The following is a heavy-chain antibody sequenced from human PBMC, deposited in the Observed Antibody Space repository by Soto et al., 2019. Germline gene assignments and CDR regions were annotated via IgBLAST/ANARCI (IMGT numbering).Heavy chain of an antibody. J-gene: IGHJ5*02. CDR3: VRDPAPGNWLDA. CDR1: GFTFSIYW. D-gene: IGHD2-2*01. Sequence: GGSLRLSCAASGFTFSIYWMHWVRRAPGKGLMWVSRINSDGSSTLYADSVKGRFTISRDDAKNTLYLQMNSLRAEDTAVYHCVRDPAPGNWLDAWGQGTLVTFSS. CDR2: INSDGSST. V-gene: IGHV3-74*01.